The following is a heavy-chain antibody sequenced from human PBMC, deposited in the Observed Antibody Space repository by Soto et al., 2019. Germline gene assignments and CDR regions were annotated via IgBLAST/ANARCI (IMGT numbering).Heavy chain of an antibody. CDR1: GYTFTSYA. CDR3: ARSKIFGVVITHNWFDP. Sequence: ASVKVSCKASGYTFTSYAMHWVRQAPGQRLEWMGWINAGNGNTKYSQKFQGRVTITRDTSASTAYMELSSLRSEDTAVYYCARSKIFGVVITHNWFDPWGQGTLVTAPQ. V-gene: IGHV1-3*01. J-gene: IGHJ5*02. CDR2: INAGNGNT. D-gene: IGHD3-3*01.